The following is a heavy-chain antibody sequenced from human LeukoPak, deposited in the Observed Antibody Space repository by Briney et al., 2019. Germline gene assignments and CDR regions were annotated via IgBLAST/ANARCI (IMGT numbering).Heavy chain of an antibody. J-gene: IGHJ3*02. D-gene: IGHD1-7*01. Sequence: GASVKVSCKASGGTFSSYAISWVRQAPGQGLEWMGGIIPIFGTANYAQKFQGRVTITTDESTSTAYMELSSLRSEDTAVYYCARALELRSDAFDIWGQGTMVTVSS. V-gene: IGHV1-69*05. CDR1: GGTFSSYA. CDR3: ARALELRSDAFDI. CDR2: IIPIFGTA.